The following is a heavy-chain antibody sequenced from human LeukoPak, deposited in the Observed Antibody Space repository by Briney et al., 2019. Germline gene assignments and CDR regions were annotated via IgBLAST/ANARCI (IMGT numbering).Heavy chain of an antibody. CDR1: GGTFGSYA. J-gene: IGHJ3*02. D-gene: IGHD3-22*01. Sequence: GASVKVSCKASGGTFGSYAISWVRQAPGQGLEWMGGIIPIFGTANYAQKFQGRVTITADESTSTAYMELSSLRSEDTAVYYCARDWDYYDSSGHDAFDIWGQGTMVTVSS. CDR2: IIPIFGTA. V-gene: IGHV1-69*01. CDR3: ARDWDYYDSSGHDAFDI.